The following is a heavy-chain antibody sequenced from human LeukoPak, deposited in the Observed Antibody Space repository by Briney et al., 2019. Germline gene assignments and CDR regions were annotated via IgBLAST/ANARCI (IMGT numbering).Heavy chain of an antibody. V-gene: IGHV3-74*01. CDR3: ARVWYYDILTGYSPFDY. Sequence: PGGSLRLSCAASGFTFSSYWMHWVRQAQGKGLVWFSRINSDGSSTSYADSVKGRFTISRDNAKNTLYLQMNSLRAEDTAVYYCARVWYYDILTGYSPFDYWGQGTLVTVSS. J-gene: IGHJ4*02. CDR2: INSDGSST. D-gene: IGHD3-9*01. CDR1: GFTFSSYW.